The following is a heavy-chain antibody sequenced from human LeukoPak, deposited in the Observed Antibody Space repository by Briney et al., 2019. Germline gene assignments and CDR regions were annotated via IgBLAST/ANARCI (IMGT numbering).Heavy chain of an antibody. Sequence: GGSLRLSCTASGFTFGDYAVSWVRQAPGKGLEWVGFIRSKAYGGTTEYAASVKGRFTISRDDSKSIAYLQMNSLKTEDTAVYYCTREENYYDSSGYYYVWDYWGQGTLVTVSS. CDR3: TREENYYDSSGYYYVWDY. D-gene: IGHD3-22*01. CDR2: IRSKAYGGTT. J-gene: IGHJ4*02. CDR1: GFTFGDYA. V-gene: IGHV3-49*04.